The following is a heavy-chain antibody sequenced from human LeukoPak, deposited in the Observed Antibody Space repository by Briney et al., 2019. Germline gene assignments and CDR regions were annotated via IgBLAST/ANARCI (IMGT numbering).Heavy chain of an antibody. D-gene: IGHD6-13*01. CDR1: GYTFTSYD. J-gene: IGHJ4*02. CDR3: ARGRPRYSSSWYPEFDDGLAFDY. Sequence: GASVKVSCKASGYTFTSYDINWVRQATGQGLEWMGWMNPNSGNTGYAQKFQGRVTITRNTSISTAYMELSSLRSDDTAVYYCARGRPRYSSSWYPEFDDGLAFDYWGQGTLVTVSS. V-gene: IGHV1-8*03. CDR2: MNPNSGNT.